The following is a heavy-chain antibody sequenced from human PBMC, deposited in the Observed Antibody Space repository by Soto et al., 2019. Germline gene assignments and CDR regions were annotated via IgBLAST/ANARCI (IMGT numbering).Heavy chain of an antibody. CDR2: IIPILGIA. CDR1: GGTFSSYT. Sequence: QVQLVQSGAEVKKPGSSVKVSCKASGGTFSSYTIGWVRQAPGHGLEWLGRIIPILGIANYAQKFQGRVTVTGDKSTSTAYMELSSLGSEDTAVYYGAGELYGSRAEGWVDPWGQGTLVTVSS. J-gene: IGHJ5*02. D-gene: IGHD3-10*01. CDR3: AGELYGSRAEGWVDP. V-gene: IGHV1-69*02.